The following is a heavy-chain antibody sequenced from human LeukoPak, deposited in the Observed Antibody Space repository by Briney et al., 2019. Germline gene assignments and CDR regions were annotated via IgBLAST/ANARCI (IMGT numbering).Heavy chain of an antibody. Sequence: PGGSLRLSCAASGFTFSSYSMSWVRQAPGKGLEWVSYISSSSIYIYYADSVKGGFTISRDNAKNSLYLQMNSLRAEAAVDYYCAKFFPLLRYFDCLTSYFDYWGQGTLFTVSS. J-gene: IGHJ4*02. D-gene: IGHD3-9*01. CDR1: GFTFSSYS. CDR2: ISSSSIYI. V-gene: IGHV3-21*01. CDR3: AKFFPLLRYFDCLTSYFDY.